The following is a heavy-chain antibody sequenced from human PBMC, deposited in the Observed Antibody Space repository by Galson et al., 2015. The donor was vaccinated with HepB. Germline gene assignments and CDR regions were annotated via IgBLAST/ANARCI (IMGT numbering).Heavy chain of an antibody. CDR1: GYTFINYY. CDR2: INPGGGST. J-gene: IGHJ4*02. V-gene: IGHV1-46*01. Sequence: SCKAFGYTFINYYIHWVRRAPGQGPEWMGMINPGGGSTSYARNFQGRVTVTSDTSTNTVYMELNSLTSEDTAVYYCARNRGSGFDYWGQGTLVTASS. CDR3: ARNRGSGFDY. D-gene: IGHD3-10*01.